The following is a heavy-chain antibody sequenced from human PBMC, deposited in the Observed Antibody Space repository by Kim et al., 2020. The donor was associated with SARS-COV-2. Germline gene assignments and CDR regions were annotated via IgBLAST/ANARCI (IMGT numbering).Heavy chain of an antibody. CDR3: ASQGPTGGDYVSYYYGMDV. D-gene: IGHD4-17*01. J-gene: IGHJ6*02. Sequence: GRFTISRDNAKNSLYLQMNSLRAEDTAVYYCASQGPTGGDYVSYYYGMDVWGQGTTVTVSS. V-gene: IGHV3-11*06.